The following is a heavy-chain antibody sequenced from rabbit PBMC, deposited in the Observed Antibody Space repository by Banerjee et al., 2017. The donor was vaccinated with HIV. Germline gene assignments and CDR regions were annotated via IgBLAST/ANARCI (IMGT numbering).Heavy chain of an antibody. CDR2: IYTGDGKT. D-gene: IGHD4-1*01. V-gene: IGHV1S40*01. J-gene: IGHJ4*01. CDR3: ARGDGSSGWGTNL. CDR1: GFSFSSGYD. Sequence: QSLEESGGDLVKPGASLTLTCTASGFSFSSGYDMCWVRQAPGKGLEWIACIYTGDGKTFYASWAKGRFTISKASSTTVTLQMTSLTAADTATYFCARGDGSSGWGTNLWGQGTLVTVS.